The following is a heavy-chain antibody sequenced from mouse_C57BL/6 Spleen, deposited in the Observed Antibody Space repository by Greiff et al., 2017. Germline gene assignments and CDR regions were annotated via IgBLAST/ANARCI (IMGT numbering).Heavy chain of an antibody. CDR2: IYPGDGDT. J-gene: IGHJ2*01. V-gene: IGHV1-82*01. CDR1: GYAFSSYW. Sequence: QVQLQESGPELVKPGASVKISCKASGYAFSSYWMNWVKQRPGKGLEWIGRIYPGDGDTNYNGKFKGKATLTADKSSSTAYMQLSRLTSEDSAVYFCARNWALDYWGKGTTLTVSS. D-gene: IGHD4-1*01. CDR3: ARNWALDY.